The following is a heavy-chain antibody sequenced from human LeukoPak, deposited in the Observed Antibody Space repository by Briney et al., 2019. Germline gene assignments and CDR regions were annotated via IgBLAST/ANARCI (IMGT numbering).Heavy chain of an antibody. Sequence: SETLSLTCTVSGGSISSYYWSWIRQPPGKGLEWIGYIYYSGSTNHNPSLKSRVTISVDTSKNQFSLKLSSVTAADTAVYYCARDRLVVVPAAIMDYYYYGMDVWGQGTTVTVSS. V-gene: IGHV4-59*01. CDR3: ARDRLVVVPAAIMDYYYYGMDV. CDR2: IYYSGST. CDR1: GGSISSYY. D-gene: IGHD2-2*01. J-gene: IGHJ6*02.